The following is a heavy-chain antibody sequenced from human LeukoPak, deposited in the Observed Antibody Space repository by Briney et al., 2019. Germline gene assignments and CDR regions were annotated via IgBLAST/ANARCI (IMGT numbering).Heavy chain of an antibody. CDR2: INPSNGAT. CDR1: GYRFPSYY. CDR3: ARDHGTDGTTFTLNFDC. J-gene: IGHJ4*02. D-gene: IGHD1-1*01. V-gene: IGHV1-2*02. Sequence: ASVKVSCKASGYRFPSYYIHWVRQAPGQGLEWMGWINPSNGATKYAQKFQGGVTLTTDTSLTTVFMELTWLTSDDTATYYCARDHGTDGTTFTLNFDCWGQGTLVTVSS.